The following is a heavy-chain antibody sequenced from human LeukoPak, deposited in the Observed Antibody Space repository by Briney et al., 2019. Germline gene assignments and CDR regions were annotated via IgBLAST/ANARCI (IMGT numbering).Heavy chain of an antibody. J-gene: IGHJ4*02. D-gene: IGHD3-22*01. Sequence: SETLSLTCTVSGVSISSYYWSWIRQPAGEGLEWIGRIYTSGSTNYNPSLKSRVTMSVDTSKNQFSLKLSSVTAADTAVYYCARHKSTYYYDSSGYLYFDYWGQGTLVTVSS. CDR1: GVSISSYY. CDR3: ARHKSTYYYDSSGYLYFDY. V-gene: IGHV4-4*07. CDR2: IYTSGST.